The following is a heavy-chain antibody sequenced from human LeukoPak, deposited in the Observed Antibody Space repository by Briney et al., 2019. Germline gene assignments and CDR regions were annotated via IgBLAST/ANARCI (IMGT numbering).Heavy chain of an antibody. CDR2: FDPEDGET. CDR1: GYTLTELS. J-gene: IGHJ4*02. V-gene: IGHV1-24*01. CDR3: ARDTDLELSIAVAGLDY. Sequence: VASVKVSCKVSGYTLTELSMHWVRQAPGKGLEWMGGFDPEDGETIYAQKFQGRVTMTEDTSTDTAYMELSSLRSEDTAVYYCARDTDLELSIAVAGLDYWGQGTLVTVSS. D-gene: IGHD6-19*01.